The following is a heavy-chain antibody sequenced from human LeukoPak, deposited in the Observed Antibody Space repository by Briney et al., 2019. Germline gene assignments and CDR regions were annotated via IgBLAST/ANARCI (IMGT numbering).Heavy chain of an antibody. CDR1: GFMFRSYA. CDR2: ISGSGGST. CDR3: ATNAGSYYGSGSYHSF. Sequence: GESLKISCVDSGFMFRSYAMGWVRQAPGKGLEWVSAISGSGGSTYYEDSVKGRFTISRDNSKNTLFLLMNSLRVEDSAVYYCATNAGSYYGSGSYHSFWGQGTLVTVSS. D-gene: IGHD3-10*01. J-gene: IGHJ4*02. V-gene: IGHV3-23*01.